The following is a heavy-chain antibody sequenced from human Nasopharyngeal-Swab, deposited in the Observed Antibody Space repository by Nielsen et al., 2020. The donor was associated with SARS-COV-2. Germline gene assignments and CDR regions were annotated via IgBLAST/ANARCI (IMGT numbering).Heavy chain of an antibody. Sequence: SLKISCTASGFTFGDYAMSWFRQAPGKGLEWVGFIRSKAYGGTTEYAAYVKGRFTISRDDSKNIAYLNMNSLKTEDTAVYYCTRGGIESLLYFYWLSTYYFDYWGQGTLVTVSS. CDR3: TRGGIESLLYFYWLSTYYFDY. J-gene: IGHJ4*02. CDR2: IRSKAYGGTT. V-gene: IGHV3-49*03. D-gene: IGHD3-9*01. CDR1: GFTFGDYA.